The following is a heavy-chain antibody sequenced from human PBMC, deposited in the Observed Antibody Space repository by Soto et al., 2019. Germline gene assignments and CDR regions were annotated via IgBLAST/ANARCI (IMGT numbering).Heavy chain of an antibody. J-gene: IGHJ6*02. CDR2: ISSSSSYI. CDR3: ARAVRRPGIAAAGTYYGMDV. V-gene: IGHV3-21*01. CDR1: GFTFSSYS. Sequence: PGGSLRLSCAASGFTFSSYSMNWVRQAPGKGLEWVSSISSSSSYIYYADSVKGRFTISRDNAKNSLYLQMNSLRAEDTAVYYCARAVRRPGIAAAGTYYGMDVWGQGTTVTVS. D-gene: IGHD6-13*01.